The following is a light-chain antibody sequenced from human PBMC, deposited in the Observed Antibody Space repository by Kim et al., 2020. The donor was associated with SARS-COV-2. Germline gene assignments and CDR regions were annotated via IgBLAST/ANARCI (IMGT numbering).Light chain of an antibody. V-gene: IGKV1-39*01. CDR2: AAS. J-gene: IGKJ5*01. CDR3: QRNCSPPIT. Sequence: DIQITQSPSSLSASVGDRVIITCRTSQSISSHLNWYHQKPGKAPKLLISAASTLQGGVPSRFSGSGSETDFTLTITSLQPEDFATYCCQRNCSPPITFGPGTRLEIK. CDR1: QSISSH.